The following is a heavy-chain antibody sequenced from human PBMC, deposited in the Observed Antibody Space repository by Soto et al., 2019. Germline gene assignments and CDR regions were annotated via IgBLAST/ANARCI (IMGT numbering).Heavy chain of an antibody. CDR1: GFAFSSFN. J-gene: IGHJ5*02. V-gene: IGHV3-21*01. Sequence: GGSLRLSCTASGFAFSSFNMNWVRQAPGKXLEWVSSIFTRSSQIYYADSVKGRFTISRDDAKNSLFLQMNSLSVEDTAVYYCARDLLAGQQLVIPWFHPWGQGTLVTVSS. D-gene: IGHD1-26*01. CDR2: IFTRSSQI. CDR3: ARDLLAGQQLVIPWFHP.